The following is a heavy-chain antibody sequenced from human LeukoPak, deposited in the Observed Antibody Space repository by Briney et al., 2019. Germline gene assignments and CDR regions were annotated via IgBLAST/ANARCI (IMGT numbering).Heavy chain of an antibody. Sequence: GASVKVSCKASGYTFTSYGISWVRQAPGQGLEWMGWITTHSSKTNYAQKFQGRVTMTTDTSTSTAYMELKSLRSDDTAVYYCARDINKEDSYGYGYWGQGTLVTVSS. V-gene: IGHV1-18*01. CDR3: ARDINKEDSYGYGY. D-gene: IGHD5-18*01. CDR2: ITTHSSKT. CDR1: GYTFTSYG. J-gene: IGHJ4*02.